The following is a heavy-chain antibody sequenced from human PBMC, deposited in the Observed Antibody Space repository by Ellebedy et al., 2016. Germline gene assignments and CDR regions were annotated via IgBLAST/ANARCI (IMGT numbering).Heavy chain of an antibody. CDR2: ITGDTAAT. D-gene: IGHD6-13*01. V-gene: IGHV3-23*01. CDR1: GFTLNNYA. Sequence: GGSLRLSCAASGFTLNNYAMTWIRQAAGEGLEWVSAITGDTAATYYADSVKGPFTISRDNSRNTLYLQMNSLRVEDTALYYCVRGASSGSWVTMEYWGQGALVTVSS. CDR3: VRGASSGSWVTMEY. J-gene: IGHJ4*02.